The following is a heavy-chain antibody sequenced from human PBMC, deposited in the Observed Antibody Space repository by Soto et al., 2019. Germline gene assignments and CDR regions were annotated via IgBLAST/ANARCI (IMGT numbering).Heavy chain of an antibody. Sequence: QVQLVESGGGVAQPGGSLRLSCTASGFTLSNYAMHWVRQAPGKGLEWVAVTSYDGTNKYDADSVKGRFTISRDNSKNTLFLEMTILKREDTAVYHCARGDGAFDIWGQGTMVIVS. CDR3: ARGDGAFDI. J-gene: IGHJ3*02. CDR2: TSYDGTNK. CDR1: GFTLSNYA. V-gene: IGHV3-30-3*01.